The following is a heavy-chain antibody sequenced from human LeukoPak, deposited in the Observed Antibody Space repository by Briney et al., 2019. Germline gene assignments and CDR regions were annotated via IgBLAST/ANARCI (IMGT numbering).Heavy chain of an antibody. Sequence: GGSLRLSCAASGFTFSTYGMHWVRQAPGKGLEWVAVIRYDGNNKFYVDSVRGRFTISRDNSKNTLYLQMNSLRAEDTAVYYCARDQGSSSWYNFDYWGQGTLVTVSS. CDR2: IRYDGNNK. CDR1: GFTFSTYG. J-gene: IGHJ4*02. V-gene: IGHV3-33*01. CDR3: ARDQGSSSWYNFDY. D-gene: IGHD6-13*01.